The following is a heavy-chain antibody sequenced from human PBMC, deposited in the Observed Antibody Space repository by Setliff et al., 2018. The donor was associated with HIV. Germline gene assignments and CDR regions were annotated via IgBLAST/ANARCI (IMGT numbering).Heavy chain of an antibody. CDR2: IYTSGST. Sequence: SETLSLTCTVSGGSISSGSYYWNWIRQPAGKGLEWIGRIYTSGSTNYNPTLKSRVTISVDTSKNQFSLKLSSVTAADTAVYYCAREDYYYYGMDVWGQGTTVTVSS. J-gene: IGHJ6*02. CDR3: AREDYYYYGMDV. CDR1: GGSISSGSYY. V-gene: IGHV4-61*02.